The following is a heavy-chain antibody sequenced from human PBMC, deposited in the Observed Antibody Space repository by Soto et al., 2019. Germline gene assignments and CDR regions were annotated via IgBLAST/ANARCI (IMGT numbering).Heavy chain of an antibody. V-gene: IGHV3-30*18. D-gene: IGHD3-16*02. CDR3: AKALGELSPESYDY. Sequence: GGSLRLSCAASGFTFSSYGMHWFRQAPGKGLEWVAIVSYDGSNKYYTDSVKGRFTISRDNSRNTLYLQMNSLRADDTAVYYCAKALGELSPESYDYWGQGTLVTVSS. J-gene: IGHJ4*02. CDR1: GFTFSSYG. CDR2: VSYDGSNK.